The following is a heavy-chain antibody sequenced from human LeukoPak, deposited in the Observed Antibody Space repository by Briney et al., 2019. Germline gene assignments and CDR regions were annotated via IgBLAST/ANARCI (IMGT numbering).Heavy chain of an antibody. V-gene: IGHV3-53*01. CDR3: ARRAGAYSHPYDY. D-gene: IGHD4/OR15-4a*01. Sequence: PGGSLRLSCAASGFTFSSYAMSWVRQAPGRGLGRVSFNYSGGSTHYADSVKGRFTISRDNSKNTLYLQMNSLRAEDTAVYYCARRAGAYSHPYDYWGQGTLVTVSS. J-gene: IGHJ4*02. CDR2: NYSGGST. CDR1: GFTFSSYA.